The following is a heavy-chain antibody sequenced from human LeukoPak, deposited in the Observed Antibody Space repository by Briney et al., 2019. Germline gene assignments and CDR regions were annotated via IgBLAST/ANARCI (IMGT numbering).Heavy chain of an antibody. CDR1: GYTFTGYY. CDR3: ARSDDSSGYYGY. Sequence: ASVKVSCKASGYTFTGYYMHWVRQAPGQGLEWMGRINPNSGGTNYAQKFQGRVTMTRDTSISTAYMELSRLRSDDTAVYCCARSDDSSGYYGYWGQGTLVTVSS. V-gene: IGHV1-2*06. CDR2: INPNSGGT. J-gene: IGHJ4*02. D-gene: IGHD3-22*01.